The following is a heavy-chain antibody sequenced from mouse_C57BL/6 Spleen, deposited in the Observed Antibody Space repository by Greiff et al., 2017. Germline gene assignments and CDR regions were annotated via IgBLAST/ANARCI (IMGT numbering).Heavy chain of an antibody. J-gene: IGHJ2*01. Sequence: VKVVESGAELVKPGASVKISCKASGYAFSSYWMNWVKQRPGKGLEWIGQIYPGDGDTNYNGKFKGKATLTADKSSSTAYMQLSSLTSEDSAVYFCARGIYYSNYGYFDYWGQGTTLTVSS. CDR1: GYAFSSYW. CDR3: ARGIYYSNYGYFDY. V-gene: IGHV1-80*01. D-gene: IGHD2-5*01. CDR2: IYPGDGDT.